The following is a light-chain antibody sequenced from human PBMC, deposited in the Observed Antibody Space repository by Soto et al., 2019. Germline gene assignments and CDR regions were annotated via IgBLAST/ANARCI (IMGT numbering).Light chain of an antibody. Sequence: QSALTQPPSASGSPGQSVTISCTGTSSDVGDYDHVSWYQQHPGKAPKLLILEVTKRPPGVPDRFSGSKSGNTASLTVSGLQAEDESDYYCSSYVGYNHLVFGGGTQLTVL. CDR2: EVT. CDR3: SSYVGYNHLV. J-gene: IGLJ2*01. V-gene: IGLV2-8*01. CDR1: SSDVGDYDH.